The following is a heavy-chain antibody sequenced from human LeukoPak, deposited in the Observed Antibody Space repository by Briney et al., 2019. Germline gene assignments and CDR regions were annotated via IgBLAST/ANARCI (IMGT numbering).Heavy chain of an antibody. Sequence: GGSLRLSCAASGLSLSTSAMHWVRQAPGKGLEWVVVISYDGGSKYYADSVKGRFTISRDNSKNTLYLQMNSLRAEDSAVYYCARALGGFGEHYFDYWGQGTLVTVSS. CDR1: GLSLSTSA. CDR3: ARALGGFGEHYFDY. D-gene: IGHD3-10*01. CDR2: ISYDGGSK. V-gene: IGHV3-30-3*01. J-gene: IGHJ4*02.